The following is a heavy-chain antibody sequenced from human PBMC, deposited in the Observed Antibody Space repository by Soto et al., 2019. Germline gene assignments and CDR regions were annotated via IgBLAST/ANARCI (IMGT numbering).Heavy chain of an antibody. CDR1: GGSITSGPNH. V-gene: IGHV4-31*03. Sequence: QVQLQESGPGLVKPSQTLSLICTVSGGSITSGPNHWNWIRHHPEKGLEWIGCIFDSERTYYNPSLKGRVSMSLDTSKRQFSRSLNSVTAADTAVYYCARDPRDGYGHFDYWGKGILVTVSS. D-gene: IGHD5-12*01. J-gene: IGHJ4*02. CDR2: IFDSERT. CDR3: ARDPRDGYGHFDY.